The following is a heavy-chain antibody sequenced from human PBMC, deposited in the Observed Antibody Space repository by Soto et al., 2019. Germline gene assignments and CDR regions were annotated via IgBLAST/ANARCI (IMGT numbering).Heavy chain of an antibody. CDR2: ISFDGNNE. D-gene: IGHD3-22*01. J-gene: IGHJ6*02. CDR1: GFTFSTFG. V-gene: IGHV3-30*03. CDR3: YDAFDVMDT. Sequence: QVQLVESGGGVVQPGRSLRLSCEASGFTFSTFGTHWVRQTPGKGLEWLAGISFDGNNEYYAESVKGRFTISRDYSKNTLVLPMNRLRMGDTAVYYGYDAFDVMDTWGQGTTVIVSS.